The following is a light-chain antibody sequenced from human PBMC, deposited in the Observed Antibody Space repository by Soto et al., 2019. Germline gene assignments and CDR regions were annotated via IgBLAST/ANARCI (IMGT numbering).Light chain of an antibody. CDR2: DVS. Sequence: QSVLTQPASVSGSPGQSITISCTGTSSDVGGHNYVSWYQQHPGKAPKLMIYDVSNRPSGVSNRFSGSKSGNTASLTISGLQAEDEADYYCSSYTSSSCYVFGTGTKLTVL. J-gene: IGLJ1*01. CDR3: SSYTSSSCYV. CDR1: SSDVGGHNY. V-gene: IGLV2-14*01.